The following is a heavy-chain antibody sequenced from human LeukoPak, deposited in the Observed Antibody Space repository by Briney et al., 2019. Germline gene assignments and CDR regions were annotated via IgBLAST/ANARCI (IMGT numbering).Heavy chain of an antibody. CDR1: GFTFTSSA. J-gene: IGHJ5*02. V-gene: IGHV1-58*01. CDR3: AANAGIAVAGTHWFDP. CDR2: IVVGSGNT. Sequence: SVKVSCQASGFTFTSSAVQWVRQARGQRLEWIGWIVVGSGNTNYAQKFQERVTITRDMSTSTAYMELSSLRSEDTAVYYCAANAGIAVAGTHWFDPWGQGTLVTVSS. D-gene: IGHD6-19*01.